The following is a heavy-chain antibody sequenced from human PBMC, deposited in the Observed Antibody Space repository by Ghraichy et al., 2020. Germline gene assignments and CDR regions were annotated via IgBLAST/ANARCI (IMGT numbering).Heavy chain of an antibody. J-gene: IGHJ4*02. CDR3: ARIVWGHSNYIRLFDY. CDR1: GGSISSGGYS. Sequence: SETLSLTCAVSGGSISSGGYSWSWIRQPPGKGLEWIGYIYHSGSTYYNPSLKSRVTISVDRSKNQFSLKLSSVTAADTAVYYCARIVWGHSNYIRLFDYWGQGTLVTVSS. V-gene: IGHV4-30-2*01. D-gene: IGHD4-11*01. CDR2: IYHSGST.